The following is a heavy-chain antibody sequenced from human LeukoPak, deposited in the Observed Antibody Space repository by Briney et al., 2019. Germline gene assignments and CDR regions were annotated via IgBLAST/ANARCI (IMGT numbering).Heavy chain of an antibody. V-gene: IGHV3-23*01. CDR1: GFTFSTYA. J-gene: IGHJ4*02. CDR2: ISGDAGRT. CDR3: AKALSGTLAGNFDY. D-gene: IGHD1-1*01. Sequence: PGGSLRLSCAASGFTFSTYAMSWVRQAPGEGLEWVSVISGDAGRTNYADSVKGRFTISRDKSKNTLYLQMNSLRAEDTAVYYCAKALSGTLAGNFDYWGQGTLVTVSS.